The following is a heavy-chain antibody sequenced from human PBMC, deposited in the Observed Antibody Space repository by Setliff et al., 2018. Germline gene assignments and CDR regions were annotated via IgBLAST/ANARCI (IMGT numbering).Heavy chain of an antibody. Sequence: PGESLKISCKAAGYSFTNYWIGWVRQMPGKGLEWMGILKPGDSGIRYSPSFQGQVTLSADTSIATAYLHWTSLKASDTAMYYCVRHPYYDSSGYYSYFDYWGQGALVTVSS. CDR2: LKPGDSGI. CDR1: GYSFTNYW. V-gene: IGHV5-51*01. CDR3: VRHPYYDSSGYYSYFDY. D-gene: IGHD3-22*01. J-gene: IGHJ4*02.